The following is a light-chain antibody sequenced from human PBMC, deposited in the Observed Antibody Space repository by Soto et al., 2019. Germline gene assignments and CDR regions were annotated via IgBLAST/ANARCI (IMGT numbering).Light chain of an antibody. J-gene: IGKJ1*01. CDR3: QQFWT. CDR1: ESVSRSY. V-gene: IGKV3-20*01. CDR2: GAS. Sequence: ESVLTQSPGTLSLSPGERATLSCRASESVSRSYLAWDQQKPGQSPRILIYGASSRATGIPDRFSGSGSGTDFTLTISRLEPEDFAVYYCQQFWTFGQGTKVDIK.